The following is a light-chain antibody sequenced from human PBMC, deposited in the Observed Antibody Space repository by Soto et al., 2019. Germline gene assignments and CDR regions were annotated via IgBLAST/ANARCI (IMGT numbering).Light chain of an antibody. CDR1: SSDVGGYNY. J-gene: IGLJ1*01. CDR2: DVT. CDR3: CAYAGRFV. Sequence: QSALTQPRSVSGSPGQSVTISCTGPSSDVGGYNYVSWYRHHTGKAPQVMIYDVTKRPSGVPDRFSGSKSGNTASLTISGLQADDEADYYCCAYAGRFVFGTGTKLTVL. V-gene: IGLV2-11*01.